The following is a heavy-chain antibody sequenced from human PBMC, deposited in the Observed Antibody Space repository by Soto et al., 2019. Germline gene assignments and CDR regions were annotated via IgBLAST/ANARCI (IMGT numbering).Heavy chain of an antibody. D-gene: IGHD3-22*01. J-gene: IGHJ3*02. CDR2: INIGGDNT. V-gene: IGHV3-23*01. Sequence: EVQLLESGGGLRQPGGSLRLSCVGSGYNFNKYAVSWVRQAPGKGLEWVSAINIGGDNTFYTDSVKGRFTISRDNSKNMLYLEMNSLTAEDTAVYYCARRAYYFDGTGSHDFDIWGQGTRVTVSS. CDR1: GYNFNKYA. CDR3: ARRAYYFDGTGSHDFDI.